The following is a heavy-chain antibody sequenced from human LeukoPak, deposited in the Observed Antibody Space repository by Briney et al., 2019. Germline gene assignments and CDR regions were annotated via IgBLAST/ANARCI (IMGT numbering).Heavy chain of an antibody. J-gene: IGHJ6*03. D-gene: IGHD3-3*01. CDR3: ARDGASDFWSGYYSPFYYYYYMDV. CDR2: ISSSSSYI. V-gene: IGHV3-21*01. CDR1: GFTFSSYS. Sequence: GGSLRLSCAASGFTFSSYSMNWVRQAPGKGLEWVSSISSSSSYIYYADSVKGRFTISRDNAKNSLYLQMNSLRAEDTAVYYCARDGASDFWSGYYSPFYYYYYMDVWGKGTTVTVSS.